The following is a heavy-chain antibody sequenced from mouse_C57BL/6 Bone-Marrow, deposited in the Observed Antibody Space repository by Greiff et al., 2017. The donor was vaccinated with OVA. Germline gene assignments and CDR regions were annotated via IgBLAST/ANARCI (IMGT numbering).Heavy chain of an antibody. CDR1: GYTFTDYY. J-gene: IGHJ2*01. CDR2: IYPGSGNT. V-gene: IGHV1-76*01. D-gene: IGHD4-1*01. Sequence: QVQLQQSGAELVRPGASVKLSCKASGYTFTDYYINWVKQRPGQGLEWIARIYPGSGNTYYNEKFKGKATLTAEKSSSTAYMQLSSLTSEDSAVYFCARSRAGTDVDYWGQGTTLTVSS. CDR3: ARSRAGTDVDY.